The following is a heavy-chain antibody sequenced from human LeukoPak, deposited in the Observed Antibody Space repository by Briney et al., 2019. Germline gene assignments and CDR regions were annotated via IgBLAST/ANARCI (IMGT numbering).Heavy chain of an antibody. D-gene: IGHD3-3*01. J-gene: IGHJ6*03. V-gene: IGHV5-51*01. CDR3: ARQYDFWSGYRDSYYMDV. CDR2: IYLGDSDT. Sequence: GESLKISCKGSGYSFTSYWIGWVRQMPGKGLEWMGIIYLGDSDTRYSPSFQGQVTISADKSNSTAYLQWSSLKAADTAMDYCARQYDFWSGYRDSYYMDVWGKGTTVTVSS. CDR1: GYSFTSYW.